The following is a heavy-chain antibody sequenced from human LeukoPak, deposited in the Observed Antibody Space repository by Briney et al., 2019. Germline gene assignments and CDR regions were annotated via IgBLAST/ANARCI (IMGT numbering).Heavy chain of an antibody. CDR3: AELGITMIGGV. Sequence: GGSLRLSCAASGFTFDDYGMNWVRQAPGKGLEWVSGINWNGGSIGYADSVKGRFTISRDNAKNSLYLQMNSLRAEDTAVYYCAELGITMIGGVWGKGTTVTISS. J-gene: IGHJ6*04. CDR1: GFTFDDYG. V-gene: IGHV3-20*04. D-gene: IGHD3-10*02. CDR2: INWNGGSI.